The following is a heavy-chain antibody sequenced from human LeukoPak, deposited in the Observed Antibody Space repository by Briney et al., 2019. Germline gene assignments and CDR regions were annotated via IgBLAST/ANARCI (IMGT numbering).Heavy chain of an antibody. V-gene: IGHV4-34*01. Sequence: SETLSLTCAVYGGSFSGYYWSWIRQPPGKGLEWIGEINHSGSTNYNPSLKSRVTISVDTSKNQFSLKLSSVTAADTAVYYCARGFYYDRSGYWTDAFDIWGQGAIVTVSS. CDR2: INHSGST. J-gene: IGHJ3*02. CDR1: GGSFSGYY. D-gene: IGHD3-22*01. CDR3: ARGFYYDRSGYWTDAFDI.